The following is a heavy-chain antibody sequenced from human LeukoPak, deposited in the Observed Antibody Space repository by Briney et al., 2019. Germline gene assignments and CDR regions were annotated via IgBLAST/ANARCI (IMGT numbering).Heavy chain of an antibody. CDR2: ISYDGSKK. V-gene: IGHV3-30*04. J-gene: IGHJ4*02. D-gene: IGHD6-6*01. CDR1: GFTFSDYA. CDR3: ARVVVSSSSDYFDY. Sequence: PGGSLRLSCAASGFTFSDYAMHWVRQAPGKGLEWVAVISYDGSKKYYADSVKGRFTISRDTSKNTLYLQMNSLRAEDTAEYYCARVVVSSSSDYFDYWGQGTLVTVSS.